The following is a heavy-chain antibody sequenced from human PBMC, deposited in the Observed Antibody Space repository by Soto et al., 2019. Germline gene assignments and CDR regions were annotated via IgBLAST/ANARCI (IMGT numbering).Heavy chain of an antibody. V-gene: IGHV3-23*01. Sequence: GGSLRLSCAASGFTFSSYAMSWVRQAPGKGLEWVSTISSSGGATYYTDSVKGRFTISRDNSKNTLYLQVDSLRAGDTAVYYCAKDQSTNWYLGVFDYWGQGTLVTVSS. CDR1: GFTFSSYA. J-gene: IGHJ4*02. D-gene: IGHD2-2*01. CDR3: AKDQSTNWYLGVFDY. CDR2: ISSSGGAT.